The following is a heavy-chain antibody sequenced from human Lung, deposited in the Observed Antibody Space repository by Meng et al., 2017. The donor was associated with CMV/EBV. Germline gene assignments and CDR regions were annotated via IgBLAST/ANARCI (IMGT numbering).Heavy chain of an antibody. D-gene: IGHD3-22*01. CDR2: IRSKAYGGTT. J-gene: IGHJ4*02. V-gene: IGHV3-49*04. CDR1: GFTFGDYA. CDR3: TRVGTYYYDSSGYYLREEGYFDY. Sequence: GGSXRLXXTASGFTFGDYAMSWVRQAPGKGLEWVGFIRSKAYGGTTEYAASVKGRFTISRDDSKSIAYLQMNSLKTEDTAVYYCTRVGTYYYDSSGYYLREEGYFDYXGQGXLVTVSS.